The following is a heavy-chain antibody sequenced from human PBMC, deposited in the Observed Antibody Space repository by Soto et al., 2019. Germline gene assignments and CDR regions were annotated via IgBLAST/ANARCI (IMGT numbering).Heavy chain of an antibody. V-gene: IGHV3-48*02. Sequence: EVQLVESGGGLVQPGGSLRLTCAASGFPFSIYSINWVRQAPGKGLEWSSYITSDTNTIKYADSVKGRFTISRDNAKNLVYLQMNSLRDEDTAVYFCAISVEGHFDYWGQGTVVTVSS. CDR2: ITSDTNTI. CDR1: GFPFSIYS. D-gene: IGHD6-19*01. CDR3: AISVEGHFDY. J-gene: IGHJ4*02.